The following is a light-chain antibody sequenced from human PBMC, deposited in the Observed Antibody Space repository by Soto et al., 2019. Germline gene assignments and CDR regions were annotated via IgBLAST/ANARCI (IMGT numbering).Light chain of an antibody. CDR3: QQSDSFPKT. Sequence: DIQMTQSPPSLSASVGDRVTITCRASQSISSYLNWYQQKPGSAPKLLIYAASSLQSGVPSRFSASGSGTDFTHTINSLQPEDFATYYCQQSDSFPKTFGQGTKVEIK. J-gene: IGKJ1*01. V-gene: IGKV1-39*01. CDR2: AAS. CDR1: QSISSY.